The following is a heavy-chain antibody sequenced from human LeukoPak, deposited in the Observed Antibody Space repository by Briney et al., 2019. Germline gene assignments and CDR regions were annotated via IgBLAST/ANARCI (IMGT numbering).Heavy chain of an antibody. V-gene: IGHV3-49*04. J-gene: IGHJ6*03. D-gene: IGHD2-15*01. CDR2: IRSKAYGGTT. CDR3: SRDTGYCRGGNCNSDTYYYYYYMDV. CDR1: GFTFGDFA. Sequence: GGSLRLSCTASGFTFGDFAVSWVRQAPGKGLEWVGFIRSKAYGGTTEYAASVKGRFTISRDDSKSIAYLQMSSLKTEDTAVYYCSRDTGYCRGGNCNSDTYYYYYYMDVWGKGTTVTISS.